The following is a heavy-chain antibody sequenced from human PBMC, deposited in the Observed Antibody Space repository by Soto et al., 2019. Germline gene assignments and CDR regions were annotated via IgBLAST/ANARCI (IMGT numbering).Heavy chain of an antibody. CDR1: GYTFTSYA. D-gene: IGHD2-2*01. J-gene: IGHJ3*02. V-gene: IGHV1-3*01. CDR2: INAGNGNT. CDR3: AICSSTSCYLGAFDI. Sequence: ASVKVSCKASGYTFTSYAMHWVRQAPGQRLEWMGWINAGNGNTKYSQKFQGRVTITRDTPASTAYMELSSLRSEDTAVYYCAICSSTSCYLGAFDIWGQGTMVTVSS.